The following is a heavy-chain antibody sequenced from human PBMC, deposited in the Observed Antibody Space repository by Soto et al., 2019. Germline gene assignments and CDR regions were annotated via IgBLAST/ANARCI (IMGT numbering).Heavy chain of an antibody. D-gene: IGHD6-19*01. CDR1: EFTFSSYA. V-gene: IGHV3-30-3*01. J-gene: IGHJ3*02. Sequence: SRTLRLSCAAYEFTFSSYAMHCVRQAPGKGLEWVAVISYDVSNKYYADSVKGRFTISRDNSKNTLYLQMNSLRAEDTAVYYCARFTVKDIEVPGTLYASVIWDPTTMLSFSS. CDR3: ARFTVKDIEVPGTLYASVI. CDR2: ISYDVSNK.